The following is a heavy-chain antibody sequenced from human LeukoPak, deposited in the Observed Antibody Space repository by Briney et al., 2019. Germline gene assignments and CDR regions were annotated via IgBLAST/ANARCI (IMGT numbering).Heavy chain of an antibody. CDR2: IYTSGST. Sequence: SVTLSLTCTLSVGSLCRFYWMGLPGSAGGGVEWVGRIYTSGSTNYNPPLKIRVTMSVYTSKDQFSLKLSSVTAADTAVYYCARGRSGYYTRRWYFDLWGRGTLVTVSS. CDR3: ARGRSGYYTRRWYFDL. V-gene: IGHV4-4*07. D-gene: IGHD3-3*01. J-gene: IGHJ2*01. CDR1: VGSLCRFY.